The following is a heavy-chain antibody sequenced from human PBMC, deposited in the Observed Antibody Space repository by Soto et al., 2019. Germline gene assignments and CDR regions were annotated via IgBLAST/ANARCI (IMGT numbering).Heavy chain of an antibody. CDR3: AREDVLRFLEWPQGMDV. CDR2: IYYSGST. D-gene: IGHD3-3*01. CDR1: GGSVSSGSYY. V-gene: IGHV4-61*01. J-gene: IGHJ6*02. Sequence: NPSETLSLTCTVSGGSVSSGSYYWSWIRQPPGKGLEWIGYIYYSGSTNYNPSLKSRVTISVDTSKNQFSLKLSSVTAADTAVYYCAREDVLRFLEWPQGMDVWGQGTTVTVSS.